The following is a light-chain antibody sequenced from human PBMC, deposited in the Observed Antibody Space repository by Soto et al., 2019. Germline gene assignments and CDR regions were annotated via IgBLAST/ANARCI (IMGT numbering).Light chain of an antibody. CDR1: QDISNY. CDR2: AAS. Sequence: DIQLTQSPSFLSASVGDRVTITCRASQDISNYLVWYQQKPGKAPKLLIYAASTLQSGVPSRFSGSGSGTDFTLTISCLQSEDFATYYCQQYYSYPSITFGQGTRLEIK. J-gene: IGKJ5*01. CDR3: QQYYSYPSIT. V-gene: IGKV1-9*01.